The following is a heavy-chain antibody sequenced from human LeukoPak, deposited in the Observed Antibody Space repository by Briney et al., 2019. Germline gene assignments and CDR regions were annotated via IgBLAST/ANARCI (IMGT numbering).Heavy chain of an antibody. J-gene: IGHJ3*02. D-gene: IGHD1-26*01. CDR1: GDSFSSYY. Sequence: SETLSLTCTVSGDSFSSYYWSWIRQPPGKGLEWIGYIYYSGGTNYNSSLKSRVTISVDTSKNQFSLRLSSVTAADTAVYYCARGGSYLSAFDIWGQGTMVTVSS. V-gene: IGHV4-59*01. CDR2: IYYSGGT. CDR3: ARGGSYLSAFDI.